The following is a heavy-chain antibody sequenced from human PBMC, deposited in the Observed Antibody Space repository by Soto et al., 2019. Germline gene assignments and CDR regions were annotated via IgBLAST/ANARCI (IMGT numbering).Heavy chain of an antibody. J-gene: IGHJ5*02. V-gene: IGHV1-69*06. CDR2: IIPIFGTA. Sequence: GASVTVSFQASGGTYSGYAVTWVRQAPGQGLEWMGGIIPIFGTANYAQKFQGRVTITADKSTSTAYMELSSLRSEDTAVYYCARGPPVRGWFDPWGQGTLVTVSS. D-gene: IGHD3-10*01. CDR3: ARGPPVRGWFDP. CDR1: GGTYSGYA.